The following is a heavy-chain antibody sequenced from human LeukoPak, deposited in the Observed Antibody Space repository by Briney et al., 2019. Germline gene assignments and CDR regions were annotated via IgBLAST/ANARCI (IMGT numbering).Heavy chain of an antibody. D-gene: IGHD3-10*01. CDR1: GFTFSSYD. J-gene: IGHJ6*02. V-gene: IGHV3-13*01. CDR3: ARGYPLDSFARYYGSGRHPQPLGEDYYGMDV. Sequence: PGGSLRLSCAASGFTFSSYDMHWVRQATGKGLEWVSAIGTAGDTYYPGSVKGRFTISRENAKNSLYLQMNSLRAGDTAVYYCARGYPLDSFARYYGSGRHPQPLGEDYYGMDVWGQGTTVTVSS. CDR2: IGTAGDT.